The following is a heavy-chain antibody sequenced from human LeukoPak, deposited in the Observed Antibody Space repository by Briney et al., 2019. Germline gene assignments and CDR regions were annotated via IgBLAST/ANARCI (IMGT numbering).Heavy chain of an antibody. V-gene: IGHV4-30-4*08. CDR2: IYYSGST. D-gene: IGHD6-6*01. CDR3: ARELRSSSFDY. J-gene: IGHJ4*02. CDR1: GGSFSGYY. Sequence: PSETLSLTCAVYGGSFSGYYWSWIRQPPGKGLEWIGYIYYSGSTYYNPSLKSRVTISVDTSKNQFSLKLSSVTAADTAVYYCARELRSSSFDYWGQGTLVTVSS.